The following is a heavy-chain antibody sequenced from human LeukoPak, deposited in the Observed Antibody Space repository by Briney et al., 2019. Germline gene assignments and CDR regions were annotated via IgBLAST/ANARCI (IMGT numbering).Heavy chain of an antibody. Sequence: GGSLRLSCAASGFTFRIYEFHWVRQAPGKGLEWVANIKQDGSEKYYVDSVKGRFTISRDNAKNSLYLQMNSLRAEDTAVYYCARAVAYYFDYWGQGTLVTVSS. D-gene: IGHD4-23*01. CDR1: GFTFRIYE. J-gene: IGHJ4*02. CDR3: ARAVAYYFDY. CDR2: IKQDGSEK. V-gene: IGHV3-7*04.